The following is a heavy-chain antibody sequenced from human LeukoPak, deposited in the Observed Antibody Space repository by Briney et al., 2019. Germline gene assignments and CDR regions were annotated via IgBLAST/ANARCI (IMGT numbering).Heavy chain of an antibody. V-gene: IGHV3-7*01. D-gene: IGHD2-8*02. CDR3: ASYWLGY. J-gene: IGHJ4*02. CDR1: GFTISTYW. CDR2: IKQDGSEK. Sequence: PGGSLRLSCAASGFTISTYWMTWVRQAPGKGLEWVANIKQDGSEKYYVDSVKGRFTISRDNAKNSLYLQMNSLRADDTAVYYCASYWLGYWGQGTLVTVSS.